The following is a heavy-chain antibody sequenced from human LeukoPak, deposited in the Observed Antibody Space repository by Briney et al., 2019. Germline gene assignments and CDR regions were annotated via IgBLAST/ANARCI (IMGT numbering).Heavy chain of an antibody. D-gene: IGHD5-12*01. V-gene: IGHV3-23*01. CDR3: AKDRGKWLPYRYGMDV. J-gene: IGHJ6*02. CDR2: ISGSGGST. CDR1: GFTFSSYA. Sequence: GGSLRLSCAASGFTFSSYAMSWVRQAPGKGLEWVSAISGSGGSTYYADSVKGRFTISRDNSKNTLYLQMNSLRAEDTAVYYCAKDRGKWLPYRYGMDVWGQGTTVTVSS.